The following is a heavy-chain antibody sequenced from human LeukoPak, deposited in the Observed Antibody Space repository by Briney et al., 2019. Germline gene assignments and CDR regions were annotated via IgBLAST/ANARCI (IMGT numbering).Heavy chain of an antibody. CDR2: IYYSGST. V-gene: IGHV4-59*01. D-gene: IGHD6-13*01. CDR3: ARVMQQQLMAFDI. CDR1: GGSISSYY. J-gene: IGHJ3*02. Sequence: SETLSLTCTVSGGSISSYYWSWIRQPPGKGLEWIGYIYYSGSTNYNPSLKSRVTISVATSKNQFSLKLSSVTAADTAVYYCARVMQQQLMAFDIWGQGTMVTVSS.